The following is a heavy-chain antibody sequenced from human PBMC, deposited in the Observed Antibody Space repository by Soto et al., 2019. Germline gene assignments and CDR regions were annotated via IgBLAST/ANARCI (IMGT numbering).Heavy chain of an antibody. Sequence: ASVKVSCKASGYTFTSYGISWVRQAPGQGLEWMGWISAYNGNTNYAQKLQGRVTMTTDTSTSTAYMELRSLRSDDTAVYYCARVYDFFFGYYPPSWSAMDVWGQGTTVTVSS. CDR3: ARVYDFFFGYYPPSWSAMDV. J-gene: IGHJ6*02. CDR1: GYTFTSYG. CDR2: ISAYNGNT. V-gene: IGHV1-18*04. D-gene: IGHD3-3*01.